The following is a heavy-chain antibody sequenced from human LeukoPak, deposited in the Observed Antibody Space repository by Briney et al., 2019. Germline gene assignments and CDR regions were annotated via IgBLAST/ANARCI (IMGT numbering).Heavy chain of an antibody. CDR2: INHSGST. D-gene: IGHD3-10*01. CDR1: GGSFSGYY. Sequence: PSETLSLTCAVYGGSFSGYYWSLIRQPPGKGLEWIGEINHSGSTNYNPSLKSRVTISVDTSKNQFSLKLSSVTAADTAVYYCARVFMVRGVILIDYWGQGTLVTVSS. CDR3: ARVFMVRGVILIDY. J-gene: IGHJ4*02. V-gene: IGHV4-34*01.